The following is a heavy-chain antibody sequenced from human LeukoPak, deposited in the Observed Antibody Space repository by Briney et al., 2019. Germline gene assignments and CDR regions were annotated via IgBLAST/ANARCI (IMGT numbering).Heavy chain of an antibody. Sequence: GGSLRLSCAASGFTFSDYYMSWIRQAPGKGLEWVSAISGSGGSTYYADSVRGRFTISRDNSKNTLYLQMNSLRAEDTAVYYCAKRRGLELLYYYYMDVWGKGTTVTVSS. J-gene: IGHJ6*03. CDR1: GFTFSDYY. CDR3: AKRRGLELLYYYYMDV. D-gene: IGHD1-7*01. CDR2: ISGSGGST. V-gene: IGHV3-23*01.